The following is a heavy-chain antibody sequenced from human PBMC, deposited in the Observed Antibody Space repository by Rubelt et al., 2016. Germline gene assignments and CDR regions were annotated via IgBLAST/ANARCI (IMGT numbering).Heavy chain of an antibody. V-gene: IGHV1-46*01. CDR2: IEPSAGST. J-gene: IGHJ4*02. D-gene: IGHD1-26*01. CDR3: AREVGATDL. Sequence: QVQLVQSGAEVKKPGASVKVSCKASGYTFTSYDINWVRQATGQGLEWVGVIEPSAGSTTYPQKFQGRLTMTRDTSTGTVYMERGSLRSDDTALYYCAREVGATDLWGQGTLVTVSS. CDR1: GYTFTSYD.